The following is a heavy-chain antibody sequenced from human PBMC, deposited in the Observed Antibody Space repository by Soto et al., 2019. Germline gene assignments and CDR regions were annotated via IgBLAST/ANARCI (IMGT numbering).Heavy chain of an antibody. V-gene: IGHV3-30*04. CDR3: ARDAAGQDYYGSGSYSYYFDY. D-gene: IGHD3-10*01. Sequence: GGSLRLSCAASGFTFSSYAMHWVRQAPGKGLEWVAVISYDGSNKYYADSVKGRFTISRDNSKNTLYLQMNSLRAEDTAVYYCARDAAGQDYYGSGSYSYYFDYWGQGTLVTVSS. CDR1: GFTFSSYA. J-gene: IGHJ4*02. CDR2: ISYDGSNK.